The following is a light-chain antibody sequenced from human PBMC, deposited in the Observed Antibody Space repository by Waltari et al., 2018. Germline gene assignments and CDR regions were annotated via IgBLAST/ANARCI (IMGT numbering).Light chain of an antibody. CDR2: KNR. CDR1: SSNIGSNH. J-gene: IGLJ2*01. Sequence: QSVLIQAPSASGTPGQRVSIYCSGSSSNIGSNHVYWYQQPPGAAPKLLRDKNRQRPSGVPDRFSGSKSGTSASLAISGVRSEDEADYYCAAWDDSLNGGLFGGGTKLTVL. CDR3: AAWDDSLNGGL. V-gene: IGLV1-47*01.